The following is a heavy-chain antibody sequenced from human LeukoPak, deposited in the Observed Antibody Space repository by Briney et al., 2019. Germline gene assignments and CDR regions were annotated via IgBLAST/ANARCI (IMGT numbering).Heavy chain of an antibody. D-gene: IGHD4-17*01. CDR3: ARPMTTVTYNLIRYWFDP. CDR1: GGSISSSSYY. CDR2: IYYSGST. J-gene: IGHJ5*02. Sequence: SETLSLTCTVSGGSISSSSYYWGWIRQPPGKGLEWIGSIYYSGSTYYNPSLKSRVAISVDTSKNQFSLKLSSVTAADTAVYYCARPMTTVTYNLIRYWFDPWGQGTLVTVSS. V-gene: IGHV4-39*01.